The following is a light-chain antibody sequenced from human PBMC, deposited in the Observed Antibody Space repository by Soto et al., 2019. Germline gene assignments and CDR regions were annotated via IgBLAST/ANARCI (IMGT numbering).Light chain of an antibody. J-gene: IGKJ4*01. CDR2: GAS. V-gene: IGKV3-20*01. CDR3: QQYGSSPPGLT. CDR1: QSVSSSY. Sequence: EIVLTQSPGTLSLSPGERATLSCRASQSVSSSYLAWYQQKPGQAPRLLIYGASSRATGIPDRFSGSGSGTDFTLPISRLEPEDFAVYYCQQYGSSPPGLTFGGGTKVEI.